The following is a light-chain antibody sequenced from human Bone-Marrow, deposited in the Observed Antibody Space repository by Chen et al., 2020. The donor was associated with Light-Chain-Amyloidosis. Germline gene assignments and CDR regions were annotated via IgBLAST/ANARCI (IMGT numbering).Light chain of an antibody. CDR2: DDS. J-gene: IGLJ3*02. CDR3: QVWDRSSDRPV. V-gene: IGLV3-21*02. CDR1: NIGSTS. Sequence: SYVLTQPSSVSVAPGQTATIACGGNNIGSTSVHWYQQKPGQAPLLVGYDDSDRPAGIPERWSGSNSGNTATLTISRVEAGDEADYYCQVWDRSSDRPVFGGGTKLTVL.